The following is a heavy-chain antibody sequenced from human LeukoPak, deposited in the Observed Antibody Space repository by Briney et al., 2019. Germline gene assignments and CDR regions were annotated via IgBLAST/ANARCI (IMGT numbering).Heavy chain of an antibody. CDR2: IWYDGSNK. CDR3: AKDPPRGNFDWLGYYFDY. CDR1: GFTFSSYG. V-gene: IGHV3-33*06. J-gene: IGHJ4*02. D-gene: IGHD3-9*01. Sequence: PGRSLRLSCAASGFTFSSYGMHWVRQAPGKGLEWVAVIWYDGSNKYYADSVKGRFTISRDNSKNTLYLQMNSLRAEDTAVYYCAKDPPRGNFDWLGYYFDYWGQGTLVTVSS.